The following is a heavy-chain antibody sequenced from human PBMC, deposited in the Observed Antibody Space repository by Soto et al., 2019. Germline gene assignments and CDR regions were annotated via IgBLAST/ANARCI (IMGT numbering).Heavy chain of an antibody. D-gene: IGHD2-15*01. J-gene: IGHJ4*02. CDR1: GFTFNTYP. V-gene: IGHV3-23*01. Sequence: EVQLLDSGGGLVRPGGSLRLSCAASGFTFNTYPMSWVRQAPGKGLEWVSGISTSGGSTYYADSVKGRFTISRDNSKNTVSLQMNSLRAEDTAVYYCAKLLSVGGTRCPIDYFDYWGQGTLVTVSS. CDR2: ISTSGGST. CDR3: AKLLSVGGTRCPIDYFDY.